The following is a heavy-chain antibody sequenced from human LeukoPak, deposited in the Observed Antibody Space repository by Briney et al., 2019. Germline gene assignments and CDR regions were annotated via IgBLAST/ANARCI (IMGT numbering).Heavy chain of an antibody. V-gene: IGHV4-34*01. CDR3: ARGWSYSYGNYMDV. CDR1: GVSFSGYY. D-gene: IGHD5-18*01. J-gene: IGHJ6*03. CDR2: INHSGST. Sequence: PSETLSLTCAVHGVSFSGYYWSWIRQPPGKGLEWIGEINHSGSTNYNPSLKSRVTISGDTSKNQFSLKLSSVTAADTAVYYCARGWSYSYGNYMDVWGKGTTVTVSS.